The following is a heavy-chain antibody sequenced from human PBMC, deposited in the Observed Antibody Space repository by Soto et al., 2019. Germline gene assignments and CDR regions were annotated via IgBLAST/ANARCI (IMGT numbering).Heavy chain of an antibody. CDR3: TTGGVVAAGTGFAY. CDR2: IKSKTDGGTT. V-gene: IGHV3-15*01. CDR1: GFSFTNAW. Sequence: EVQLVESGGGLVKPGGSLRLSCAASGFSFTNAWMTWVRQTPGKGREWVGRIKSKTDGGTTDYAVPVKGSITISRDDATNTLYLQMNSKKGDNTAVYYCTTGGVVAAGTGFAYWGHGSLVTVSS. J-gene: IGHJ4*01. D-gene: IGHD6-13*01.